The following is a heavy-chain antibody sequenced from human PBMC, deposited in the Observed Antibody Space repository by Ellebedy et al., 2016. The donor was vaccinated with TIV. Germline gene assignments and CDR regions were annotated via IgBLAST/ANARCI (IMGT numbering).Heavy chain of an antibody. J-gene: IGHJ4*02. D-gene: IGHD2-2*01. CDR3: ATDVIVVVPAAEVASGSDY. Sequence: ASVKVSXKASGYTFTDYDINWVRQAPGQGFEWMGWMNPNNGDTGHAQKFQGRVTMTEDTSTDTAYMELSSLRSEDTAVYYCATDVIVVVPAAEVASGSDYWGQGTLVTVSS. V-gene: IGHV1-8*01. CDR2: MNPNNGDT. CDR1: GYTFTDYD.